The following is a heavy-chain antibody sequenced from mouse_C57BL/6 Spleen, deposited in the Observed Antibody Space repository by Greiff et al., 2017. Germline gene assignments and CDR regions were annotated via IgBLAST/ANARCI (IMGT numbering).Heavy chain of an antibody. CDR1: GYTFTSYW. D-gene: IGHD2-4*01. CDR2: INPGSGGT. CDR3: ARRDYDYDVEDAMDY. J-gene: IGHJ4*01. Sequence: QVQLQQPGAELVKPGASVKMSCKASGYTFTSYWITWVKQRPGQGLEWIGVINPGSGGTNYNEKFKGKATLTADKSSSTAYMQLSSLTSEDSAVYFCARRDYDYDVEDAMDYWGQGTSVTVSS. V-gene: IGHV1-55*01.